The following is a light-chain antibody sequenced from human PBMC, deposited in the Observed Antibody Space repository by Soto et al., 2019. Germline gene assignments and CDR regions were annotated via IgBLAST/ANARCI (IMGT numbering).Light chain of an antibody. CDR3: QHYDRAPMWA. Sequence: IVLTQSPGTLSLSPGERATLSCRGSQSVSSSYLAWYQQKPGQAPRLLMYSTSIRATGIPDRFSGSGSGTDFTLTISRLDPEDFAVYYCQHYDRAPMWAFGQGTKVDIK. CDR1: QSVSSSY. J-gene: IGKJ1*01. V-gene: IGKV3-20*01. CDR2: STS.